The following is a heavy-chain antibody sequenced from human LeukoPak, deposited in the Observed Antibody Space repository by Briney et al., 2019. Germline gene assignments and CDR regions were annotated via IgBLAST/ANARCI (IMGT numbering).Heavy chain of an antibody. D-gene: IGHD1-1*01. V-gene: IGHV3-15*01. CDR1: GVSISNAW. CDR2: IKSKTDGGTT. CDR3: TTINWAAFDI. Sequence: GGSLRLSCAASGVSISNAWMSWVRQAPEKGLEWVGRIKSKTDGGTTDYAASVKGRFTISRDESKSTLYLQMNRLKSEDTAVYYCTTINWAAFDIWGQGTMVTVSS. J-gene: IGHJ3*02.